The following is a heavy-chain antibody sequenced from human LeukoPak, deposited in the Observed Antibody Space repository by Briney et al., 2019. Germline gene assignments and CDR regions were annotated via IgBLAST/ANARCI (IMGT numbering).Heavy chain of an antibody. V-gene: IGHV4-61*01. CDR1: GGSISSSSYY. CDR3: AGGTVTTDY. J-gene: IGHJ4*02. Sequence: PSETLSLTCTVSGGSISSSSYYWSWIRQPPGKGLEWIGYIYYSGSTNYNPSLKSRVTISVDTSKNQFSLKLSSVTAADTAVYYCAGGTVTTDYWGQGTLVTVSS. CDR2: IYYSGST. D-gene: IGHD4-11*01.